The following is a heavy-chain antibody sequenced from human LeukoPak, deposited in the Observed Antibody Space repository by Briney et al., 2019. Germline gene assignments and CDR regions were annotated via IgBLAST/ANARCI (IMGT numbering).Heavy chain of an antibody. V-gene: IGHV1-2*02. CDR2: INPNSGGT. CDR1: GYTFTGYY. J-gene: IGHJ4*02. Sequence: GASVKVSCKASGYTFTGYYMHWVRQAPGQGLEWMGWINPNSGGTNYAQKFQGRVTMTRDTSISTAYMELSRLRSDDTAVYYCARDSGDFWSGYYTSPFGYWGQGTLVTVSS. CDR3: ARDSGDFWSGYYTSPFGY. D-gene: IGHD3-3*01.